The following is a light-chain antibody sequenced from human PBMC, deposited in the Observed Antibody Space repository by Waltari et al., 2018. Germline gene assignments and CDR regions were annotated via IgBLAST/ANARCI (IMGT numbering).Light chain of an antibody. CDR3: SAWDNSLNIWM. CDR1: SDNVGHQR. J-gene: IGLJ3*02. CDR2: RSV. Sequence: QAGLTQPPSVSTDLGQTVTLTCTGGSDNVGHQRAAWLPQRPGHPPQPLSPRSVKPPSGISERFSASRSGNIASLTITALQPDDEADYVCSAWDNSLNIWMFGGGTKLTVL. V-gene: IGLV10-54*04.